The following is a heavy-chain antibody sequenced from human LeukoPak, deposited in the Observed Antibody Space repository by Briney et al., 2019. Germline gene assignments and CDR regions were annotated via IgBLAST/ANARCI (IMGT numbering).Heavy chain of an antibody. D-gene: IGHD6-13*01. CDR2: VNQDGSEK. J-gene: IGHJ4*02. Sequence: LTGGSLRLSCAASGFTFSAYWMNWVRQAPGKGLEWVANVNQDGSEKYYVDSVKGRFTISRDNAQNSLYLQMNSLRAEDTAVYYCAKVRPGAAAGKNPEPHDYWGQGTLVTVSS. CDR3: AKVRPGAAAGKNPEPHDY. CDR1: GFTFSAYW. V-gene: IGHV3-7*01.